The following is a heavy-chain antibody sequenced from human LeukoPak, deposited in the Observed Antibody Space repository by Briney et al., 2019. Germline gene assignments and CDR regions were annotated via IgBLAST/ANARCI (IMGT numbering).Heavy chain of an antibody. Sequence: ASVKVSCKASGYTFTSYGISWVRQAPGQGLEWMGWISAYNGNTNYAQKLQGRVTMTTDTSTSTAYMELRSLRSDDTAVYYCARDGTPYYYDSSGEYPFDYWGQGTLVTVSS. V-gene: IGHV1-18*01. CDR2: ISAYNGNT. J-gene: IGHJ4*02. D-gene: IGHD3-22*01. CDR3: ARDGTPYYYDSSGEYPFDY. CDR1: GYTFTSYG.